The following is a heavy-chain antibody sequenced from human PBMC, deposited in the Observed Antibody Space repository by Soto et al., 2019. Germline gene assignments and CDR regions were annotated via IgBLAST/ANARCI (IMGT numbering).Heavy chain of an antibody. J-gene: IGHJ5*02. CDR3: AKDLTRQLAYWLDP. Sequence: ASVKVSCKASGFSFTGYYIHWLRQAPGQGLEWMGWINAHSGGTEYAQKFQGRVTLTRDTSIATAYLTLTSLTSDDTALYYCAKDLTRQLAYWLDPWGQGTQVT. D-gene: IGHD6-6*01. V-gene: IGHV1-2*02. CDR1: GFSFTGYY. CDR2: INAHSGGT.